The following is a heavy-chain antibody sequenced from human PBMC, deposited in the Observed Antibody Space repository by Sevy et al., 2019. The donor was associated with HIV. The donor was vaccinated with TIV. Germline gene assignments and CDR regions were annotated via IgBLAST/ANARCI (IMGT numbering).Heavy chain of an antibody. D-gene: IGHD3-22*01. V-gene: IGHV3-30*18. J-gene: IGHJ4*02. CDR1: GFTFSSYG. Sequence: GGSLRLSCAASGFTFSSYGMHWVRQAPGKGLEWVAVISYDGSNKYYADSVKGRFTISRDNSKNTLYLQMNSLRAEDTAVYYCAKEWSSADSRGWLDYWGQGTLVSVSS. CDR2: ISYDGSNK. CDR3: AKEWSSADSRGWLDY.